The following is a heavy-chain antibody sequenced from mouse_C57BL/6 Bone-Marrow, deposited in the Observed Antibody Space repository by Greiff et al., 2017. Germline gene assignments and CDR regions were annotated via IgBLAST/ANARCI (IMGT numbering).Heavy chain of an antibody. D-gene: IGHD2-3*01. Sequence: QVQLQQSGAELARPGASVKLSCKASGYTFTSYGISWVKQRTGQGLEWIGEIYPRSGNTYYNEKFKGKATLTADKSSITAYMELRSLTSEASAVYFCARFGGYFYFDYWGQGTTLTVSS. CDR1: GYTFTSYG. CDR3: ARFGGYFYFDY. J-gene: IGHJ2*01. CDR2: IYPRSGNT. V-gene: IGHV1-81*01.